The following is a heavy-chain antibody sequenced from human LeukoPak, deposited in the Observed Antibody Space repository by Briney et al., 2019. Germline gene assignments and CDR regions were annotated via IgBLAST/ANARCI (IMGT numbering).Heavy chain of an antibody. Sequence: PSETLSLTCTVSGGSISNSHYYWGWIRQPPWKGLEWIGTLYYSVTTYYNPSLKSRVTISVDTSENQFSLKLSSVTAADTAVYYCARLRRRHADQWGQGTLVTVSS. CDR1: GGSISNSHYY. CDR3: ARLRRRHADQ. D-gene: IGHD2-2*01. CDR2: LYYSVTT. J-gene: IGHJ4*02. V-gene: IGHV4-39*01.